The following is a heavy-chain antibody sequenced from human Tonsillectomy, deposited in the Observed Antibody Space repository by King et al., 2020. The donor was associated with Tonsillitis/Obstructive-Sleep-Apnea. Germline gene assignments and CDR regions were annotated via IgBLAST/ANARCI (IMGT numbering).Heavy chain of an antibody. J-gene: IGHJ6*03. CDR2: ISSSSSYI. V-gene: IGHV3-21*01. Sequence: VQLVESGGGLVKPGGSLRLSCAASGFTFSSYSMNWVRQAPGKGLEWVSSISSSSSYIYYADSVKGRFTISRDNAKNSLYLQMNSLRAEDTAVYYCARDVNWNYDYYYYMDVWGKGTTVTVSS. D-gene: IGHD1-1*01. CDR3: ARDVNWNYDYYYYMDV. CDR1: GFTFSSYS.